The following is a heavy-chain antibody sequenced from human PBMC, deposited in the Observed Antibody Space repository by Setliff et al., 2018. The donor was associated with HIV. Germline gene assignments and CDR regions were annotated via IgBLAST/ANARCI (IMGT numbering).Heavy chain of an antibody. J-gene: IGHJ4*02. V-gene: IGHV1-18*01. CDR1: GYIFSNYG. CDR3: ARSGRVNSAAGLGDY. Sequence: ASVKVSCKASGYIFSNYGINWVRQAPGQGLEWMGWISGYNGNTNYAQKLQGRVTMTTDTSTSTAYMELRSLRSDDTAVYFCARSGRVNSAAGLGDYWGQGTLVTVSS. CDR2: ISGYNGNT. D-gene: IGHD6-13*01.